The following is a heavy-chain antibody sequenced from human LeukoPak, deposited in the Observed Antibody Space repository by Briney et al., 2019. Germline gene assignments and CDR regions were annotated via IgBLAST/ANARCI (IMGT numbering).Heavy chain of an antibody. D-gene: IGHD5-12*01. CDR2: INHSGST. CDR3: AGGRRWLRPHYFDY. V-gene: IGHV4-34*01. J-gene: IGHJ4*02. Sequence: SETLSLTCAVYGGSFSGYYWSWIRQPPGKGLEWIGEINHSGSTNYNPSLKSRVTISVDTSKNQFSLKLSSVTAADTAVYYCAGGRRWLRPHYFDYWGQGTLVTVSS. CDR1: GGSFSGYY.